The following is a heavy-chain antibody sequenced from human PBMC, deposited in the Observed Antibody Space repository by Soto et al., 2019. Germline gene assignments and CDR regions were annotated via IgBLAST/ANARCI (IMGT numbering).Heavy chain of an antibody. D-gene: IGHD4-4*01. CDR2: IYYSGST. Sequence: QVQLQESGPGLVKPSQTLSLTCTVSGGSISSGGYYWSWIRQHPGKGLEWIGYIYYSGSTYYNPSLKSRVTISVDTSKNQFSLKLSSVTAADTAMYYCARNGYSNYFYYYYYYAMDVWGQGTTVTVSS. CDR1: GGSISSGGYY. V-gene: IGHV4-31*03. CDR3: ARNGYSNYFYYYYYYAMDV. J-gene: IGHJ6*02.